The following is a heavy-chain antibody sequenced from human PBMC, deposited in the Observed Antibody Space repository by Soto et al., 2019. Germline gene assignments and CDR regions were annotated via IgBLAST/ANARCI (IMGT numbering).Heavy chain of an antibody. V-gene: IGHV4-30-4*01. CDR3: ASRIAASKAFDY. CDR2: INYSGTT. D-gene: IGHD2-15*01. Sequence: QVQLRESGPGLVKPSQTLSLTCTVSGGSINSDDYYWTWIRQPPGEGLEWIGYINYSGTTYYNPSLKSRVTISIATSKTQFSLKLSSVTAADTAVYYCASRIAASKAFDYWGQGTLVTVSS. CDR1: GGSINSDDYY. J-gene: IGHJ4*02.